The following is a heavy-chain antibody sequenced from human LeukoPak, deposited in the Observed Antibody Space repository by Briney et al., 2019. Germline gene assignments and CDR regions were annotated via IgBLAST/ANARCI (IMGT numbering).Heavy chain of an antibody. CDR2: IRYDGSNK. Sequence: QTGGSLRVSCAASGFTFSSYGMHWVRQAPGKWLEWVAFIRYDGSNKYYADSVKGRFTISRDNSKNTLYLQMNSLRAEDTAVYYCAKDLEMATITLYYMDVWGKGTTVTISS. D-gene: IGHD5-24*01. CDR1: GFTFSSYG. V-gene: IGHV3-30*02. CDR3: AKDLEMATITLYYMDV. J-gene: IGHJ6*03.